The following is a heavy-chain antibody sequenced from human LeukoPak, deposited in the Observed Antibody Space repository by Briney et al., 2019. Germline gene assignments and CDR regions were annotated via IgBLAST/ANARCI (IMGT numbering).Heavy chain of an antibody. CDR2: IPTDETPT. Sequence: GGSLRLSCAASGFIFSNFVMHWVRQAPGKGLVWVSRIPTDETPTNYADSVQGRFTISRDNAKNTLYLQMNNLRAEDTAVYYCARDHYFKIDYWGQGTLVTASS. CDR1: GFIFSNFV. D-gene: IGHD3-10*01. CDR3: ARDHYFKIDY. V-gene: IGHV3-74*01. J-gene: IGHJ4*02.